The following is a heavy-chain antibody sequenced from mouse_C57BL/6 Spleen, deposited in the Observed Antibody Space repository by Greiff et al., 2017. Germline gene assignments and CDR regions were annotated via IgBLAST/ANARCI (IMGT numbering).Heavy chain of an antibody. V-gene: IGHV1-82*01. CDR2: IYPGDGDT. CDR1: GYAFSSSW. D-gene: IGHD2-4*01. Sequence: VQLQQSGPELVKPGASVKLSCKASGYAFSSSWMHWVKQRPGKGLEWIGRIYPGDGDTNYNWKFKGKATLTADKSSSTAYMQLSSLTSEDSADYFGASWMDDYDYFDYWGQGTTLTFSS. J-gene: IGHJ2*01. CDR3: ASWMDDYDYFDY.